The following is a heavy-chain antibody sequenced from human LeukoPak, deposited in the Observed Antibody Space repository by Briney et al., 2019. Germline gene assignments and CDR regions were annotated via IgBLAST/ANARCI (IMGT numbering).Heavy chain of an antibody. V-gene: IGHV4-38-2*02. CDR1: GYSISSGYY. CDR2: IYHSGST. CDR3: ARDGYIVGAMPYYFDY. Sequence: PSETLSLTCTVSGYSISSGYYWGWIRQPPGKGLEWIGSIYHSGSTYYNPSLKSRVTISVDTSKNQFSLKLSSVTAADTAVYYCARDGYIVGAMPYYFDYWGQGTLVTVSS. D-gene: IGHD1-26*01. J-gene: IGHJ4*02.